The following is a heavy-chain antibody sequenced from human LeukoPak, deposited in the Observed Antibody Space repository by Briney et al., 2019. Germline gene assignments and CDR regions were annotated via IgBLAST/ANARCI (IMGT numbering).Heavy chain of an antibody. D-gene: IGHD4-17*01. J-gene: IGHJ4*02. CDR1: GFTFSSYA. V-gene: IGHV3-23*01. CDR2: ISGSGGST. CDR3: AKSPSGDRYYFDY. Sequence: GGSLRLSCAASGFTFSSYAMSWVRQAPGKGLEWVSAISGSGGSTYYADSVKGRFTISRDNSKNTLYLQVNSLRAEDTAVYYCAKSPSGDRYYFDYWGQGTLVTVSS.